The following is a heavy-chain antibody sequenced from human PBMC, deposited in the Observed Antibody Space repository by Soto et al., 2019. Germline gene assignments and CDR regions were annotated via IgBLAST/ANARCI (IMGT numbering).Heavy chain of an antibody. CDR1: GGSISSYY. D-gene: IGHD3-3*01. V-gene: IGHV4-59*08. CDR3: ASASDDFWSGYILDY. Sequence: SETLSLTCTVSGGSISSYYWSWIRQPPGKGMGWVGGIYYSGSTNYNPSLKSRVTISVDTSKNQFSLKLSSVTAADTAVYYCASASDDFWSGYILDYWGQGTLVTVSS. J-gene: IGHJ4*02. CDR2: IYYSGST.